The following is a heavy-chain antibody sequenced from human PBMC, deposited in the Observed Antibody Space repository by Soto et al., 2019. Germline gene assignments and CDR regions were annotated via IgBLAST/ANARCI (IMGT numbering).Heavy chain of an antibody. CDR2: ISYDGSNK. Sequence: QVQLVESGGGVVQPGRSLRLSCAASGFTFSSYGMHWVRQAPGKGLEWVAVISYDGSNKYYADSVKGRFTISRDNSKNTLYLQMNSLRAEDTAVYYCAKLMAYDVFDYWGQGTLVTVSS. CDR1: GFTFSSYG. V-gene: IGHV3-30*18. D-gene: IGHD2-8*01. J-gene: IGHJ4*02. CDR3: AKLMAYDVFDY.